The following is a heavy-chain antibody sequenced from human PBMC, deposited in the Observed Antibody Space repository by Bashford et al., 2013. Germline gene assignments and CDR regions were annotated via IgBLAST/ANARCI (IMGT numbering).Heavy chain of an antibody. Sequence: GSLRLSCAASGFTFSSYAMHWVRQAPGKGLEWVAVISYDGSNKYYADSVKGRFTISRDNSKNTLYLQMNSLRAEDTAVYYCAREACSGGSCYSEWYFQHWGQGTLVTVSS. CDR1: GFTFSSYA. D-gene: IGHD2-15*01. J-gene: IGHJ1*01. V-gene: IGHV3-30-3*01. CDR2: ISYDGSNK. CDR3: AREACSGGSCYSEWYFQH.